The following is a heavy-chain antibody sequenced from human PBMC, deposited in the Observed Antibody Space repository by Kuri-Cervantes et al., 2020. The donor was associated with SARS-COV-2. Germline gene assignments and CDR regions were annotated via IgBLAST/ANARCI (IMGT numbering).Heavy chain of an antibody. Sequence: GESLKISCAASGFTFSGSAMHWVRLASGKGLEWVGRIRSKANSYATAYAASVKGRFTISRDDSKNTAYLQMNSLKTEDTAVYYCARDRYDFWSGLGYYYYGMDVWGQGTTVTVSS. J-gene: IGHJ6*02. D-gene: IGHD3-3*01. CDR2: IRSKANSYAT. V-gene: IGHV3-73*01. CDR3: ARDRYDFWSGLGYYYYGMDV. CDR1: GFTFSGSA.